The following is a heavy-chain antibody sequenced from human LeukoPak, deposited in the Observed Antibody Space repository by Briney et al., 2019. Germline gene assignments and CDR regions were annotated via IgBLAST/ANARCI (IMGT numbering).Heavy chain of an antibody. V-gene: IGHV3-30*03. CDR3: ARPYSSSWYYFEY. D-gene: IGHD6-13*01. CDR2: ISYDGSNK. CDR1: GFTFSSYG. Sequence: GGSLRLSCAASGFTFSSYGIHWVRQAPGKGLEWVAVISYDGSNKYYADSVKGRFTISRDNSKSTLYLQMNSLRAEDTAVYYCARPYSSSWYYFEYWGQGTLVTVSS. J-gene: IGHJ4*02.